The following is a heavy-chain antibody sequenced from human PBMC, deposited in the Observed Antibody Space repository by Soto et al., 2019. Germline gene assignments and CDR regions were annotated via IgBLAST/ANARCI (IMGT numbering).Heavy chain of an antibody. Sequence: QITLKESGPTLVKPTQTLTLTCTFSGFSLSTSGVGVGWIRQPPGKALEWLALIYWDDDKRYSPSLKSRLTITKDTSKNQVVLTMTNMDPVDTATYYCAHAFTVQYQLLFREGPGWFDPWGQGTLVTVSS. D-gene: IGHD2-2*01. CDR1: GFSLSTSGVG. V-gene: IGHV2-5*02. J-gene: IGHJ5*02. CDR2: IYWDDDK. CDR3: AHAFTVQYQLLFREGPGWFDP.